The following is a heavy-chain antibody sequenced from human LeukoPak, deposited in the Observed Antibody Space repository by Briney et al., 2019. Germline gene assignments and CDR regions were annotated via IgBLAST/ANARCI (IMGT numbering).Heavy chain of an antibody. J-gene: IGHJ4*02. V-gene: IGHV4-59*01. CDR2: IYYSGST. D-gene: IGHD5-12*01. CDR3: ARDRWLGY. Sequence: TSSETLSLTCTVSVGSISTYYWSWIRQPPGKGLEWIGYIYYSGSTNYNPSLKSRVTISVDTSKNQFSLKLASVTTADTAVYYCARDRWLGYWGQGTLVTVSS. CDR1: VGSISTYY.